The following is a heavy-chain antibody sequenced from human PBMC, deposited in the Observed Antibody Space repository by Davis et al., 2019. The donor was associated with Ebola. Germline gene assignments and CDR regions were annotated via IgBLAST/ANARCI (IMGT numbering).Heavy chain of an antibody. J-gene: IGHJ6*02. CDR2: ISAYNGNT. D-gene: IGHD2-2*01. V-gene: IGHV1-18*01. CDR1: GFTFSSYG. Sequence: GESLKISCAASGFTFSSYGISWVRQAPGQGLEWMGWISAYNGNTNYAQKLQGRVTMTTDTSTSTAYMELKSLRSDDTAVYYCAREGYCSSTSCYWLPSVYYYGMDVWGQGTTVTVSS. CDR3: AREGYCSSTSCYWLPSVYYYGMDV.